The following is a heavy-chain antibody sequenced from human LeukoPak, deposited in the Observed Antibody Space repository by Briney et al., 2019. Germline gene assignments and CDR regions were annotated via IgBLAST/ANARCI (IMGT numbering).Heavy chain of an antibody. Sequence: ASVKVSCKASGGTFSSYAISWVRQAPGQGLEWMGGIIPIFGTANYAQKFQGRVTITADESTSTAYMELSSLRSEDTAVYYCARGRSIVVVPAAFDYWGQGTLVTVSS. CDR2: IIPIFGTA. CDR3: ARGRSIVVVPAAFDY. V-gene: IGHV1-69*13. D-gene: IGHD2-2*01. CDR1: GGTFSSYA. J-gene: IGHJ4*02.